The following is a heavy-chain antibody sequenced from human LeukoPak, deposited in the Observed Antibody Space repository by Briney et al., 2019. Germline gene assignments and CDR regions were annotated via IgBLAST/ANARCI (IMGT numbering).Heavy chain of an antibody. CDR2: IYLDGRT. CDR3: VRLVGSYFRHGYYFYYIDV. V-gene: IGHV4-39*01. Sequence: PSETLSLTCTVSGGSLTDSSFFWGWIRQSPGAGLEWIGKIYLDGRTNYAPSLRNRVTISVDTSKNQSSLRLTSVTAADRAVYYCVRLVGSYFRHGYYFYYIDVWGKGTTVTVSS. J-gene: IGHJ6*03. D-gene: IGHD1-26*01. CDR1: GGSLTDSSFF.